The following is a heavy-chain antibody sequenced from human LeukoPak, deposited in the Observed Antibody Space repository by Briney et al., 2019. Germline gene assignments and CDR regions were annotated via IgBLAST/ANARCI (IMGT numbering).Heavy chain of an antibody. D-gene: IGHD3-16*01. CDR2: IFHSGST. V-gene: IGHV4-59*01. CDR3: AKSLVGELVVDI. Sequence: PSETLSLTCTVSGGSIRSYYWSWIRQPPGKGLEWIGYIFHSGSTTFNPSLKSRVTISLDTSKNQFSLELTSVTAADTAVYYCAKSLVGELVVDIWGQGTMVTVSS. J-gene: IGHJ3*02. CDR1: GGSIRSYY.